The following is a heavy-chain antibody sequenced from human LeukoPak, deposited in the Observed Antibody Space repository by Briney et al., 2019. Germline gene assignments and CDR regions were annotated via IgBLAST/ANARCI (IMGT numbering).Heavy chain of an antibody. CDR2: IKQDGSEK. CDR3: ARDSSSWPATEAHYFHY. Sequence: GGSLRLSCAASGFTFSSYWMGWVRQAPGKGLEWVANIKQDGSEKYYVDSVKGRFTISRDNAKNSLYLQMNSLRAEDTAVYYCARDSSSWPATEAHYFHYWGQGTLVTVSS. V-gene: IGHV3-7*01. J-gene: IGHJ4*02. D-gene: IGHD6-13*01. CDR1: GFTFSSYW.